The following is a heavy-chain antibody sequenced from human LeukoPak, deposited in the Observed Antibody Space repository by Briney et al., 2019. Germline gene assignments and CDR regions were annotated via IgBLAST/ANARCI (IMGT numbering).Heavy chain of an antibody. D-gene: IGHD1-1*01. CDR3: ARLFSAGERRELPDY. V-gene: IGHV4-34*01. CDR2: INHSGSP. Sequence: SETLSLTCAVYGGSFIGYYWSWVRQPPGKGLEWRGEINHSGSPSDNPSLKSRVTISVDTSKNQFSRKLSSVPAADTAVYYCARLFSAGERRELPDYWGQGTLVTVSS. J-gene: IGHJ4*02. CDR1: GGSFIGYY.